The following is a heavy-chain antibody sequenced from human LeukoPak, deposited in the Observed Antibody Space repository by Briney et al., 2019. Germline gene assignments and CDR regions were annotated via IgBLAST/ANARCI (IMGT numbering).Heavy chain of an antibody. D-gene: IGHD3-10*01. V-gene: IGHV1-2*02. J-gene: IGHJ4*02. CDR1: GYTFTSYD. Sequence: ASVKVSCKASGYTFTSYDINWVRQATGQGLEWMGWINPNSGGTNYAQKFQGRVTMTRDTSISTAYMELSRLRSDDTAVYYCARSITMVRGVMDYWGQGTLVTVSS. CDR3: ARSITMVRGVMDY. CDR2: INPNSGGT.